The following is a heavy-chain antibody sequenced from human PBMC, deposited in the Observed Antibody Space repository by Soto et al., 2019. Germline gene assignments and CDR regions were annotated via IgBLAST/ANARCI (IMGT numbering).Heavy chain of an antibody. J-gene: IGHJ5*02. CDR1: GYTFTSYG. D-gene: IGHD6-13*01. CDR3: ARVRLGIAADNGFDP. V-gene: IGHV1-18*01. Sequence: QVQLVQSGAEVKKPGASVKVSCKASGYTFTSYGISWVRQAPGQGLEWMGWISAYNGNTNYAQKLQGRVTMTTDTSTSTAYMELRSLRSHDTGVYYCARVRLGIAADNGFDPWGQGTLVTVSS. CDR2: ISAYNGNT.